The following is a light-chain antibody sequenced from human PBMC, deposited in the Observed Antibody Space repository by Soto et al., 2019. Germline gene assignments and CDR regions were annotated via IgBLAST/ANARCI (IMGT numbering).Light chain of an antibody. CDR1: QSISRY. J-gene: IGKJ1*01. CDR3: QQSYSSVSWT. V-gene: IGKV1-39*01. Sequence: DIQMTQSTSSLSASVGDRVTITCRASQSISRYLNWYQQKLGKAPKLLIYTASTLHSGVPSRFSGSGSGTDFTLTISSLQPEDFATYYCQQSYSSVSWTFGQGTKVEIK. CDR2: TAS.